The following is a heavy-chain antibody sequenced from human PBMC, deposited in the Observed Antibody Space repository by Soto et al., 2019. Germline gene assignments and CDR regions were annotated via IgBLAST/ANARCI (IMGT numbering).Heavy chain of an antibody. J-gene: IGHJ4*02. D-gene: IGHD6-19*01. CDR1: GFTFSSYG. Sequence: SLRLSCAASGFTFSSYGMHWVRQAPGKGLEWVAVISYDGSNKYYADSVKGRFTISRDNSKNTLYLQMNSLRAEDTAVYYCAKLKILRQTRELAGTFDYWGQGTLVTVSS. CDR2: ISYDGSNK. CDR3: AKLKILRQTRELAGTFDY. V-gene: IGHV3-30*18.